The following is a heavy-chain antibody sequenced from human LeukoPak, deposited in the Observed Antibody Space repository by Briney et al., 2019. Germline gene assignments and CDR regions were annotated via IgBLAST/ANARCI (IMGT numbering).Heavy chain of an antibody. CDR2: INPSGGST. CDR3: ARGGYWEIDAFDI. V-gene: IGHV1-46*01. D-gene: IGHD3-22*01. Sequence: ASVKVSCKASGYTFTGYYMHWVRQAPGQGLEWMGIINPSGGSTSYAQKFQGRVTMTRDMSTSTVYMELSSLRSEDTAVYYCARGGYWEIDAFDIWGQGTMVTVSS. CDR1: GYTFTGYY. J-gene: IGHJ3*02.